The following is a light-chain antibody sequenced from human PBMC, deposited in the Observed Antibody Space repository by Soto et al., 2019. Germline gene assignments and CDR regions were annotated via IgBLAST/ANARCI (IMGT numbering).Light chain of an antibody. J-gene: IGLJ1*01. Sequence: QSALTQPASVSGSPGQSITISCTGTSSDVGGYNYVSWYQQHPGKVPKLMIYEVSNRPSGVVNRFSGSKSGNTASLTISGLQAEDEADYYWSSFTSSSTQVFGTGTKLTVL. CDR1: SSDVGGYNY. CDR3: SSFTSSSTQV. V-gene: IGLV2-14*01. CDR2: EVS.